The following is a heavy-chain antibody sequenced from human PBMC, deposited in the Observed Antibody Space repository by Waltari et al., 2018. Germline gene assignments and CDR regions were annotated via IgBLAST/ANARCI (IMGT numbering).Heavy chain of an antibody. D-gene: IGHD2-21*01. CDR3: AKGPASDWYNEGWFDS. CDR1: GFTFDTYA. Sequence: EVQLLASGGDLVQPGGSLRLSCVASGFTFDTYAMNWVRQAPGKGPEWGAGISGAADATYLVDSVRGRFTISRDNYKNTLYLQMSSLGVEDTALYYCAKGPASDWYNEGWFDSWGQGTLVTVSP. V-gene: IGHV3-23*01. J-gene: IGHJ5*01. CDR2: ISGAADAT.